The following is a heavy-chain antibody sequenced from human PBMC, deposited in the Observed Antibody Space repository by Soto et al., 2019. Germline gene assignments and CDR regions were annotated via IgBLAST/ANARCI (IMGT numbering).Heavy chain of an antibody. D-gene: IGHD1-26*01. Sequence: PSVNVSCKASGGTFSSNAINWVRQAPGQGLEWMGGIIPTFGTANYAQKFQGRVTIIADKFTGTVYMELSSLRSEDTAVYYCETPGGFLYGWDVWGQGITVTVS. V-gene: IGHV1-69*06. J-gene: IGHJ6*02. CDR1: GGTFSSNA. CDR2: IIPTFGTA. CDR3: ETPGGFLYGWDV.